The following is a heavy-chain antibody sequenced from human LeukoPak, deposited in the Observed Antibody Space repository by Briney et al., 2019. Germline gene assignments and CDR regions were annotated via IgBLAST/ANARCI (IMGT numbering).Heavy chain of an antibody. D-gene: IGHD3-22*01. CDR3: ARFQEYYYDSSGPSDY. CDR2: INPNSGGT. Sequence: ASVKVSCKASGYIFTGYYMHWVRQAPGQGLEWMGWINPNSGGTNYAQKFQGRVTMTRDTSISTAYMELSRLRSDDTAVYYCARFQEYYYDSSGPSDYWGQGTLVTVSS. CDR1: GYIFTGYY. V-gene: IGHV1-2*02. J-gene: IGHJ4*02.